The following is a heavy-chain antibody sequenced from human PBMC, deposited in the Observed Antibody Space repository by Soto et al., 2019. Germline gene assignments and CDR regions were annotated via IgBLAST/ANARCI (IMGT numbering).Heavy chain of an antibody. V-gene: IGHV3-23*01. D-gene: IGHD3-3*01. J-gene: IGHJ5*01. Sequence: PEKKQKRSSASSGRGSSTYYADSVNGRSTISRDNSKNTLYLQINSLRAEDTAVYYCVKSLRFFFGKQKTSYELSSW. CDR2: SSGRGSST. CDR3: VKSLRFFFGKQKTSYELSS.